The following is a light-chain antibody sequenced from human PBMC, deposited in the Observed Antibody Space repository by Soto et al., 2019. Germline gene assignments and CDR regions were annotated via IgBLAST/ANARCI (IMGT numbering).Light chain of an antibody. V-gene: IGLV2-14*01. Sequence: ALTQPASVSGSPGQSITISCTGTSSDVGGYNYVSWYQQHPGKAPKLMIYEVSNRPSGVSNRFSGSKSGNTASLTISGLQAEDEADYYCSSYTSSSTPYVFGTGTQLTVL. CDR2: EVS. CDR1: SSDVGGYNY. CDR3: SSYTSSSTPYV. J-gene: IGLJ1*01.